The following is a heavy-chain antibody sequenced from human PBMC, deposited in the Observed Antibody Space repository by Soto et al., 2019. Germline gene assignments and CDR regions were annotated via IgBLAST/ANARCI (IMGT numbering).Heavy chain of an antibody. CDR1: GGSISSSSYH. CDR2: IDYSGST. J-gene: IGHJ4*02. D-gene: IGHD3-16*01. V-gene: IGHV4-39*01. CDR3: ARRKNIGGGDFDY. Sequence: QLQLQESGPGLVTPSETLALTCTVSGGSISSSSYHWGWIRQPPGGGLEWIGTIDYSGSTYYKPSLMSRVTISEDTSKNQFSLKLSSVTAADTAVYFCARRKNIGGGDFDYWGQGTLVTVSS.